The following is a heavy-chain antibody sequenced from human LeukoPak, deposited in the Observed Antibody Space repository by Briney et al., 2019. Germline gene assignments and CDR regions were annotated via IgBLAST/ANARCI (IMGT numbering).Heavy chain of an antibody. CDR2: ISSSSSYI. CDR1: GFTFSSYD. J-gene: IGHJ6*03. D-gene: IGHD1-7*01. Sequence: GGSLRLSCAASGFTFSSYDMHWVRQAPGKGLEWVSSISSSSSYIYYADSVKGRFTISRDNAKNSLYLQMNSLRAEDTAVYYCARDLSITGTTGYYYMDVWGKGTTVTVSS. V-gene: IGHV3-21*01. CDR3: ARDLSITGTTGYYYMDV.